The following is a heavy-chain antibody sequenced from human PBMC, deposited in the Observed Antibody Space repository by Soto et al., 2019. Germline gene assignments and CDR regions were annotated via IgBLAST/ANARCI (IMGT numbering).Heavy chain of an antibody. CDR3: AISQDRGGRTTFIY. V-gene: IGHV3-9*01. Sequence: PLRVSGAVSGFTVDDNAMHWVRQGPEKGLEWVSGINWKSDIGYADSVKVRFTISRDNAENSLYLQMNSLRAGDTALYYCAISQDRGGRTTFIYWGQGTQVTVSS. CDR2: INWKSDI. D-gene: IGHD3-16*01. CDR1: GFTVDDNA. J-gene: IGHJ4*02.